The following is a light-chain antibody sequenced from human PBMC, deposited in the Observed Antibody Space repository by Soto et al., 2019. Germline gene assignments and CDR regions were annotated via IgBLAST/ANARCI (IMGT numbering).Light chain of an antibody. CDR1: QSVSSGH. CDR3: QQHNQWPIT. CDR2: GAS. Sequence: DIVLTQSPCTLSLSPGERASLSCRASQSVSSGHLAWYQQKPGQAPRLLIYGASSRATGIPDRFSGSGSGTDFTLTISRLEPEDFAVYYCQQHNQWPITFGQGTRLEIK. J-gene: IGKJ5*01. V-gene: IGKV3D-20*02.